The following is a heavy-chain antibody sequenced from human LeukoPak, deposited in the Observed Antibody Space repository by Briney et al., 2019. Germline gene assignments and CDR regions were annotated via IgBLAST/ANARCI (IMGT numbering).Heavy chain of an antibody. J-gene: IGHJ4*02. Sequence: SETLSLTCTVSGGSINYYYWNWIRQPPGKGLEWIGTIYYSGSTYYNPSLKSRVTISVDTSKNQFSLKLSSVTAPDTAVYYCARHEDRNWYFDHWGQGTLVTVSS. D-gene: IGHD1-1*01. CDR3: ARHEDRNWYFDH. CDR1: GGSINYYY. V-gene: IGHV4-59*04. CDR2: IYYSGST.